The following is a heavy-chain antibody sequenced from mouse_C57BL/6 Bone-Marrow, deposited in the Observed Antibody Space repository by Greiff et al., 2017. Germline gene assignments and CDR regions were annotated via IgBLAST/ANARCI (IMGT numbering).Heavy chain of an antibody. D-gene: IGHD1-1*02. Sequence: DVMLVESGGGLVQPKGSLKLSCAASGFTFNTYAMHWVRQAPGKGLEWFARIRSKSSNYATYYADSVKDRITISRDDSQSMLYLQMNNLKTEDTAMYYCVRDKGGGYYWYFDVWGTVTTVTVAS. V-gene: IGHV10-3*01. CDR2: IRSKSSNYAT. CDR3: VRDKGGGYYWYFDV. CDR1: GFTFNTYA. J-gene: IGHJ1*03.